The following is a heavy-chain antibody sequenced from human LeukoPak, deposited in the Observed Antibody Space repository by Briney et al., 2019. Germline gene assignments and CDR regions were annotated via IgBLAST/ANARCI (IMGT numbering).Heavy chain of an antibody. V-gene: IGHV4-39*01. J-gene: IGHJ4*02. CDR1: GGSISSSSYY. D-gene: IGHD3-22*01. CDR3: ARHGTLLLRGLAFDY. Sequence: SETLSLTCTVSGGSISSSSYYWGWIRQPPGKGLEWIGSIYYSGSTYYNPSLKSRVTISVDTSKNQFSLKLSSVTAAETAVYYCARHGTLLLRGLAFDYWGQGTLVTVSS. CDR2: IYYSGST.